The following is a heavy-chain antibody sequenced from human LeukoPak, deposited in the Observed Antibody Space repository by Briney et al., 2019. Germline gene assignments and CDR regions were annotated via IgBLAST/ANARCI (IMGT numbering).Heavy chain of an antibody. J-gene: IGHJ3*02. V-gene: IGHV3-48*01. CDR1: GFTFSSYS. D-gene: IGHD2-2*01. Sequence: GGSLRLSCAASGFTFSSYSMNWVRQAPGKGLEWVSYISSSSSTIYYADSVKGRFTISRDNAKNSLYLQMNSLRAEDTAVYYCARDRDGQLPDLAFDIWGQGKMVTVSS. CDR2: ISSSSSTI. CDR3: ARDRDGQLPDLAFDI.